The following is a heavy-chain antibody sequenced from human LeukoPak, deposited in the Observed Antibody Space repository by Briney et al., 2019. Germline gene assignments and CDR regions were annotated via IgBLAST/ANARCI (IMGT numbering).Heavy chain of an antibody. CDR3: ARDSRSVSYYMDV. CDR2: ISSSSSYI. J-gene: IGHJ6*03. Sequence: GGSLRLSCAASGFTFSSYSMNWVRQAPGKGLEWVSSISSSSSYIYYADSVKGRFTISRDNAKNSLYLQMNSLRAEDTAVYYCARDSRSVSYYMDVWGKGSAVTISS. D-gene: IGHD3-3*01. V-gene: IGHV3-21*04. CDR1: GFTFSSYS.